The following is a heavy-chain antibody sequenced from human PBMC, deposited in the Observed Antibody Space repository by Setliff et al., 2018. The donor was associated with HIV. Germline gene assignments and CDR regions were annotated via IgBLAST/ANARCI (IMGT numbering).Heavy chain of an antibody. J-gene: IGHJ4*02. CDR1: GYTFTSYG. Sequence: GASVKVSCKASGYTFTSYGSSWVRQAPGQGLEWMGWISAYNGGSTWYAQKFQGRVTMTGDTSTNTLYMELSSLRSEDTAVYYCARGWEGGVDYWGQGTLVTVSS. CDR2: ISAYNGGST. CDR3: ARGWEGGVDY. V-gene: IGHV1-18*01. D-gene: IGHD1-26*01.